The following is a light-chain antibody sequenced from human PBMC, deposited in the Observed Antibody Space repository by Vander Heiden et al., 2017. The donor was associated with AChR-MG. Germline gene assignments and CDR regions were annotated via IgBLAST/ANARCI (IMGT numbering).Light chain of an antibody. CDR1: LSLLHSDGRTY. Sequence: GRTKPPPPLSVTPGQPASISCKSSLSLLHSDGRTYLSWYLQKPGQSPQLLIHEVSSRFSGVPDRFSGSGSGTDFTLRISRVEAEDVGVYYCMEGVHLKTFGQGTKVEIK. J-gene: IGKJ1*01. V-gene: IGKV2-29*02. CDR3: MEGVHLKT. CDR2: EVS.